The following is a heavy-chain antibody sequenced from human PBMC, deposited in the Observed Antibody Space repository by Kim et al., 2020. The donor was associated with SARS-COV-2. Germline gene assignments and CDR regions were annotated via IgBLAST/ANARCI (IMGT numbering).Heavy chain of an antibody. CDR3: ARIKYSSSWYTQNVDAFDI. Sequence: GGSLRLSCAASGFTFSDYYMSWIRQAPGKGLDWVSYISSSSSYTNYADSVKGRFTISRDNAKNSLYLQMNSLRAEDTAVYYCARIKYSSSWYTQNVDAFDIWGQGTMDTVSS. D-gene: IGHD6-13*01. CDR1: GFTFSDYY. CDR2: ISSSSSYT. J-gene: IGHJ3*02. V-gene: IGHV3-11*03.